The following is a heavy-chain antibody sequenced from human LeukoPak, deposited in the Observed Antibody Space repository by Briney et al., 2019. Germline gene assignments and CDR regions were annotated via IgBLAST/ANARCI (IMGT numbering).Heavy chain of an antibody. D-gene: IGHD6-13*01. CDR2: ISWNSGSI. CDR3: AKDSWAAANYYFDY. J-gene: IGHJ4*02. Sequence: PGGSLRLSCAASGFTFNTYNMNWVRQAPGKGLEWVSGISWNSGSIGYADSVKGRFTISRDNAKNSLYLQMNSLRAEDTALYYCAKDSWAAANYYFDYWGQGTLVTVSS. CDR1: GFTFNTYN. V-gene: IGHV3-9*01.